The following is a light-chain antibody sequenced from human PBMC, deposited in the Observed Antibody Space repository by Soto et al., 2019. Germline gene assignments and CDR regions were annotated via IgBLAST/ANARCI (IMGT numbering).Light chain of an antibody. CDR1: QSVSSN. Sequence: EIVMTQSPATLSVSPGERATLSCRASQSVSSNLAWYQQRAGQAPRLLIYGSSTRATGIPARFSGSGSGADFPLTISSLSSEDVAAYYCQQYGSSPGYTFGQGTKVDIK. CDR2: GSS. CDR3: QQYGSSPGYT. V-gene: IGKV3D-15*02. J-gene: IGKJ2*01.